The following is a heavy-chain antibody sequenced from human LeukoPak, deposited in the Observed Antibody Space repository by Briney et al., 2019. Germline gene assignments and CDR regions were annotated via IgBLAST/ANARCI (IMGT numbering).Heavy chain of an antibody. D-gene: IGHD3-22*01. CDR1: GFTFGDYA. J-gene: IGHJ4*02. V-gene: IGHV3-49*03. CDR2: IRSKAYGGTT. CDR3: TREWRGYDSSGYDFDY. Sequence: PGGSLRLSCTASGFTFGDYAMSWFRQAPGKGLEWVGFIRSKAYGGTTEYAASVKGRFTISRDDSKSIAYLQMNSLKTEDTAVYYCTREWRGYDSSGYDFDYWGQGTLVTVSS.